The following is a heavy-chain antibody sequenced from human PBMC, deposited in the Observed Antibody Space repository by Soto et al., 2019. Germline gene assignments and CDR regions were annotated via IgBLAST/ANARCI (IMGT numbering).Heavy chain of an antibody. J-gene: IGHJ4*02. CDR3: ARGRFDYGAFDY. CDR1: GGSFSGYY. CDR2: INHSGST. D-gene: IGHD4-17*01. Sequence: KTSETLSLTCAVYGGSFSGYYWSWIRQPPGKGLEWIGEINHSGSTNYNPSLKSRVTISVDTSKNQFSLKLSSVTAADTAVYYCARGRFDYGAFDYWGQGTLVTVSS. V-gene: IGHV4-34*01.